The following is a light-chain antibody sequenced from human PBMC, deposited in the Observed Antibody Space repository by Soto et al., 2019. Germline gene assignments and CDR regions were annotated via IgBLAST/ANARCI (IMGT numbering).Light chain of an antibody. Sequence: EIVLTQSPGTLSLSPGERATLSCRASQSVSSSYLAWYQQKPGQAPRLLIYGASSRATGIPDRFSGSGSGTDFTHTISRLEPEDFAVYYCQQYGSSPYTFGQETKLEIK. J-gene: IGKJ2*01. CDR1: QSVSSSY. CDR2: GAS. CDR3: QQYGSSPYT. V-gene: IGKV3-20*01.